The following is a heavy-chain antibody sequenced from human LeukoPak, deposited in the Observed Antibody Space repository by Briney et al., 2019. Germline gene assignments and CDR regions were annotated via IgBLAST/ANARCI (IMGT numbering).Heavy chain of an antibody. CDR3: ARGAGTGSYYDY. CDR1: GFSFSIYW. V-gene: IGHV3-74*01. Sequence: TRGALRLSCAASGFSFSIYWMHWVRHAPGEGLVWVSRINSDGSRTSYAESVKGRFTTSRENAKKTVYLQISSLRAEDTAVYYCARGAGTGSYYDYCGQGTLVTVSS. D-gene: IGHD3-10*01. J-gene: IGHJ4*02. CDR2: INSDGSRT.